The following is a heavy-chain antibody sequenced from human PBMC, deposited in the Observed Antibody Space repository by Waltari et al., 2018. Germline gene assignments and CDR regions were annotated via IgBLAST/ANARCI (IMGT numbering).Heavy chain of an antibody. CDR3: ARDTGALWMDV. Sequence: QVQLVQSGAEVKKPGASVKISCKTYEYTFTSSYIHWVRQAPGQGLEWMGIINPSGGSTIYAQKFQGRGTMTRDTSTSTVYMELSSLRSEDTAVYYCARDTGALWMDVWGQGTTVTVSS. CDR1: EYTFTSSY. CDR2: INPSGGST. V-gene: IGHV1-46*01. D-gene: IGHD2-21*01. J-gene: IGHJ6*02.